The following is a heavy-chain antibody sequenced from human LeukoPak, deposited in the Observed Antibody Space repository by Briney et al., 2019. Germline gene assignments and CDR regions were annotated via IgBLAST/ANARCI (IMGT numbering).Heavy chain of an antibody. Sequence: SKTLSLTCTVSDGSISSSSYYWCWIRQPPGKGLEWIGSIFYSGNTYYNPSLKSRVTISVDTSKNQFSLRLSSVTAADTAVYYCASRWVEDDRIDYWGQGTLVTVSS. V-gene: IGHV4-39*07. CDR2: IFYSGNT. CDR3: ASRWVEDDRIDY. D-gene: IGHD5-24*01. J-gene: IGHJ4*02. CDR1: DGSISSSSYY.